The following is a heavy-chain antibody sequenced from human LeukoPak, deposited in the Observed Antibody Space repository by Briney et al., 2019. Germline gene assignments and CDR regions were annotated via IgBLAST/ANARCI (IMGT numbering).Heavy chain of an antibody. Sequence: ASVKVSCKASGGTFSSYAISWVRQAPGQGPEWMGRIIPILGIANYAQKFQGRVTITADKSTSTAYMELSSLRSEDTAVYYCARGWDYDFWSGYSSDVWGQGTTVTVSS. V-gene: IGHV1-69*04. CDR3: ARGWDYDFWSGYSSDV. D-gene: IGHD3-3*01. CDR2: IIPILGIA. CDR1: GGTFSSYA. J-gene: IGHJ6*02.